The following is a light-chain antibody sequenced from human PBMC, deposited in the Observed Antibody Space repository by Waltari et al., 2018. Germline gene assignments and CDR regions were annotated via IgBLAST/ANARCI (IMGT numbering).Light chain of an antibody. CDR2: RNS. J-gene: IGLJ2*01. Sequence: QSVLSQPPSASGPPGQRVTISCSGSNYNIGNIFLYCYHQLPGTAPKLLIYRNSQRPSGVPDRFSGSKYGTSASLAISGLRSEDEADYYCASWDGSLGGVIFGGGTKLTVL. CDR3: ASWDGSLGGVI. CDR1: NYNIGNIF. V-gene: IGLV1-47*01.